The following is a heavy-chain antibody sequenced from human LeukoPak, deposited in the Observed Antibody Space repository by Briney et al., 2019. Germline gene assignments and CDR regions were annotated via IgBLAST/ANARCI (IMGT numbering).Heavy chain of an antibody. CDR1: GFTFSGFW. J-gene: IGHJ4*02. CDR3: ARGKGLDY. CDR2: IKQDGSEN. Sequence: GGSLRLSCAASGFTFSGFWMSWVRQTPGRGLEWVANIKQDGSENYYVDSVKGRFTISRDNAKNSLYLQMNGLRAEDTAVYYCARGKGLDYWGQGTLVTVSS. V-gene: IGHV3-7*01.